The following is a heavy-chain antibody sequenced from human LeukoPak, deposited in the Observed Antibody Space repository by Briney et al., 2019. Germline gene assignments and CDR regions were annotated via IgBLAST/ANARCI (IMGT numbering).Heavy chain of an antibody. V-gene: IGHV1-2*02. CDR1: GYTFTGYA. J-gene: IGHJ4*02. CDR3: ARFNEEQQALDY. D-gene: IGHD1-26*01. CDR2: INPNSGGS. Sequence: ASVKVSCTASGYTFTGYAMHWVRQAPGKGLEWMGWINPNSGGSNYAQKFQGRVAMSRDTSISTVYMELNRLRFDDTAVYYCARFNEEQQALDYWGRGTLVTVPS.